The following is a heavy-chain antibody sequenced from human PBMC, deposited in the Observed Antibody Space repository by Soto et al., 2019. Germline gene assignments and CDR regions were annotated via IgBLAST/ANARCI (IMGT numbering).Heavy chain of an antibody. Sequence: XESLRLSCSASGFTFNSYAMHWVRQAPGKGLEYVSAISSNGGSTYYGDSVKGRFTISRDNSKNTLYLQMSSLRAEDTAVYYCVKGAITMVRGVIASAEYFHHWGQGTLVTVSS. J-gene: IGHJ1*01. D-gene: IGHD3-10*01. CDR2: ISSNGGST. V-gene: IGHV3-64D*06. CDR3: VKGAITMVRGVIASAEYFHH. CDR1: GFTFNSYA.